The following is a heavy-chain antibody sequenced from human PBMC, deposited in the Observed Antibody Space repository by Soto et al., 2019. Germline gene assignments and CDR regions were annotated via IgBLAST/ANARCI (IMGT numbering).Heavy chain of an antibody. CDR1: GCSISSSSYY. D-gene: IGHD3-3*01. J-gene: IGHJ3*02. Sequence: SETLSLTCTVSGCSISSSSYYWGWIRQPPGKGLEWIGYIYYSGSTYYNPSLKSRVTISVDTSKNQFSLKLSSVTAADTAVYYCARVRFLEWFGYAFDIWGQGTMVTVSS. CDR3: ARVRFLEWFGYAFDI. V-gene: IGHV4-31*03. CDR2: IYYSGST.